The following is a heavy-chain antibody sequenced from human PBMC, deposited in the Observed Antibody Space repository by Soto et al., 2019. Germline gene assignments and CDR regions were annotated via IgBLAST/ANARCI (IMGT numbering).Heavy chain of an antibody. J-gene: IGHJ1*01. CDR2: IKREIDGGTG. V-gene: IGHV3-15*01. CDR3: TTTAGSYGSSRRH. Sequence: EVQLVESGGGLVKPGGSLRLSCAASGFTFTNAWMSWVRQAPGKGLEWVGRIKREIDGGTGDYVAPVKGRFTMSRDDSENTLYLQMNSLKTEDTGVYYCTTTAGSYGSSRRHWGQGTLVTVSS. CDR1: GFTFTNAW. D-gene: IGHD3-22*01.